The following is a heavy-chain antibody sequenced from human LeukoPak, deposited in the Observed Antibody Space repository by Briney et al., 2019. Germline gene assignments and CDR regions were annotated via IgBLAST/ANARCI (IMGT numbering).Heavy chain of an antibody. CDR3: AKPPPYISGYDQGPFDY. V-gene: IGHV3-30*18. J-gene: IGHJ4*02. CDR1: GFPFSSYG. CDR2: ISYDGSNK. Sequence: HLGGSLRLSCAASGFPFSSYGMHWVRQAPGKGLEWVAVISYDGSNKYYADSVKGRFTISRDNSKNTLYLQMNSLRAEDTAVYYCAKPPPYISGYDQGPFDYWGQGTLVTVSS. D-gene: IGHD5-12*01.